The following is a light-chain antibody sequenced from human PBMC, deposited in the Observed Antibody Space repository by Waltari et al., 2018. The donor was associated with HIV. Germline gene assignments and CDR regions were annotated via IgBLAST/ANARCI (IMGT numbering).Light chain of an antibody. CDR1: QSVNGY. CDR3: QQRRTWPQT. J-gene: IGKJ1*01. Sequence: EIVLTQPPATLSLSPGERATLSCRASQSVNGYLAWYQQKVGQAPRLLIYDVSNRATGIPARFSGSGSGTDFTLTISSLEPEDFAVYYCQQRRTWPQTFGQGTKVEIK. CDR2: DVS. V-gene: IGKV3-11*01.